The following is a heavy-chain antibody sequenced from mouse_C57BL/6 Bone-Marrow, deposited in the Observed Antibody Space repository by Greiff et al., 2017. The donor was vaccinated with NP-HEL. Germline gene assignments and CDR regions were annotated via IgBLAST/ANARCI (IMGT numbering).Heavy chain of an antibody. V-gene: IGHV5-4*01. CDR2: ISDGGSYT. J-gene: IGHJ4*01. CDR1: GFTFSSYA. Sequence: EVKLVESGGGLVKPGGSLKLSCAASGFTFSSYAMSWVRQTPEKRLEWVATISDGGSYTFYPDNVKSRFTISRDNAKNNLYLQMSHLKTEDTAMYYCARDRRVAMDYWGQGTSVTVSS. CDR3: ARDRRVAMDY.